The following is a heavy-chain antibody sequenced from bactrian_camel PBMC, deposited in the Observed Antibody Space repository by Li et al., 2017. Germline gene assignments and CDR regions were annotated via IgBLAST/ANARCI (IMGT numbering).Heavy chain of an antibody. V-gene: IGHV3S1*01. CDR2: FARVGSNP. CDR1: GWTYSSNC. CDR3: AAEGIAWGGGYCDETEYTN. J-gene: IGHJ4*01. Sequence: QVQLVESGGGSVQAGGSLRLSCEVHGWTYSSNCLGWFRQLPGKRREGVAVFARVGSNPLYGDSVRGRFTASLDAATNTLTLQMNNLKPEDTAMYFCAAEGIAWGGGYCDETEYTNWGQGTQVTVS. D-gene: IGHD4*01.